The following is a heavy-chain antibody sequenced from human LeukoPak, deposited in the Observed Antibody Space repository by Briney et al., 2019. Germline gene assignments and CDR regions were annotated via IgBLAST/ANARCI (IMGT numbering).Heavy chain of an antibody. CDR3: ARDYGYGVYYRWFDP. Sequence: SETLSLTCTVSGGSISSGDYYWSWIRQPPGKGLEWIGYIYYSGSTYYNPSLKSRVTISVDTSKNQFSLKLSSVTAADTAVYYCARDYGYGVYYRWFDPWGQGTLVTVSS. D-gene: IGHD4-17*01. J-gene: IGHJ5*02. CDR1: GGSISSGDYY. V-gene: IGHV4-30-4*01. CDR2: IYYSGST.